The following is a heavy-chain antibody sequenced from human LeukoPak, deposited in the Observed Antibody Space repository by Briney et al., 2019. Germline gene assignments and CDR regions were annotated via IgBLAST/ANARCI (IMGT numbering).Heavy chain of an antibody. D-gene: IGHD6-19*01. V-gene: IGHV3-21*01. CDR1: GFTFSSYS. Sequence: GGSLRLSCAASGFTFSSYSMNWVRQAPGKGLEWVSSIRTSSSYTFYADSVTGRFAVSRDNAKKSLYLQMNSLRAEDTAVYYCARVGVAVAGDYWYFDLWGRGTLVTVSS. J-gene: IGHJ2*01. CDR2: IRTSSSYT. CDR3: ARVGVAVAGDYWYFDL.